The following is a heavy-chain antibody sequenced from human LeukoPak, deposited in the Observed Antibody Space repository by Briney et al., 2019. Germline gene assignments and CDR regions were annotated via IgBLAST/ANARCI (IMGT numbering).Heavy chain of an antibody. D-gene: IGHD1-26*01. Sequence: ASVKVSCKASANTLGYYMHWVRQAPGQGLEWMGWINPNSGGTNYAQKFQGRVTMTRDTSISTAFMELSRLRSDDTAVYYCARDPGATHYFDYWGQGTLVTVSS. CDR2: INPNSGGT. CDR1: ANTLGYY. CDR3: ARDPGATHYFDY. V-gene: IGHV1-2*02. J-gene: IGHJ4*02.